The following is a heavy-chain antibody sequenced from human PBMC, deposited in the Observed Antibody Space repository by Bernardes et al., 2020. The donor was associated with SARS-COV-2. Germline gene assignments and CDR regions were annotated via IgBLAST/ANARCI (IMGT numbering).Heavy chain of an antibody. D-gene: IGHD6-13*01. J-gene: IGHJ6*02. Sequence: SDTLSLTCTVSGGSIGSHYSCWIRQSPGKGLEWKGNVYFTCNTNHNPSLRSRAIIGIDTSKSQFTLRLNSVTAADAAVYYCARDVFLGSSWDQSYYGMDVWGQGTTVTVSS. V-gene: IGHV4-59*11. CDR1: GGSIGSHY. CDR2: VYFTCNT. CDR3: ARDVFLGSSWDQSYYGMDV.